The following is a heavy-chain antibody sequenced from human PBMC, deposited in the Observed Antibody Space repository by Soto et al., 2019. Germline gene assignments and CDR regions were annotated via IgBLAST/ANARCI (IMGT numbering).Heavy chain of an antibody. CDR1: GGTFSSSS. CDR2: IIPILGAA. D-gene: IGHD6-19*01. J-gene: IGHJ4*02. CDR3: AREVVVSGTPFED. V-gene: IGHV1-69*08. Sequence: QVQLVQSGAEMKKPGSSVKVSCKASGGTFSSSSISWVRQAPGQGLEWVGRIIPILGAANYAQKFQGRVTVTADKSRGTAYMELSSLTSEDTAVYYCAREVVVSGTPFEDWGQGTLVTVSS.